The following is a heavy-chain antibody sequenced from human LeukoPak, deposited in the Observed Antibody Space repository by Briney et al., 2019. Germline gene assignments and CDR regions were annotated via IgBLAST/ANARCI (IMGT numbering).Heavy chain of an antibody. Sequence: GGSLRLSCAASGFTFSSYGMHCVRQAPGKGLEWVAVIWYDGSNKYYADSVKGRFTISRDNSKNTLYLQMNSLRAEDTAVYYCAREGVLYYFDYWGQGTLVTVSS. CDR2: IWYDGSNK. CDR1: GFTFSSYG. J-gene: IGHJ4*02. D-gene: IGHD3-16*01. CDR3: AREGVLYYFDY. V-gene: IGHV3-33*01.